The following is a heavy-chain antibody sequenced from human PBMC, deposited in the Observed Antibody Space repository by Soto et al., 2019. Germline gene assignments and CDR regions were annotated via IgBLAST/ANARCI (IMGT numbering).Heavy chain of an antibody. CDR1: GGTFSSYA. CDR2: IIPIFGTA. CDR3: ARSPTDYGDYESWFDP. Sequence: QVQLVQSGAEVKKPGSSVKVSCKASGGTFSSYAISWVRQAPGQGLEWMGGIIPIFGTANYAQKFQGRVTITADESTSTAYMALSSLRSEDTAVYYCARSPTDYGDYESWFDPWGQGTLVTVSS. V-gene: IGHV1-69*01. D-gene: IGHD4-17*01. J-gene: IGHJ5*02.